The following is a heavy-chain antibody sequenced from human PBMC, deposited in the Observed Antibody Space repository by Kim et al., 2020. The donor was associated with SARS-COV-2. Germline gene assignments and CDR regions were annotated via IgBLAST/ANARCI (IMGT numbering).Heavy chain of an antibody. Sequence: KSRVTISVDTSKNQFSLKLSSVTAADTAVYYCAREDQYYYDSSGQNYFDYWGQGTLVTVSS. V-gene: IGHV4-30-2*04. D-gene: IGHD3-22*01. CDR3: AREDQYYYDSSGQNYFDY. J-gene: IGHJ4*02.